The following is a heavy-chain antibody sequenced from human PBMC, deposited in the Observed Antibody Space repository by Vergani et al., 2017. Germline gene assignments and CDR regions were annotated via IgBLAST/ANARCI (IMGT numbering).Heavy chain of an antibody. D-gene: IGHD5-18*01. CDR3: ARASMDTGGFDP. V-gene: IGHV4-34*01. Sequence: QVQLQQWGGGLLKPSETLSLTCVVNGGSFTSYHWTWIRQSPGEGLEWVGDIDHTGRPDYNPSLKSRLTISEDTSKNQFFLKLSSVTAADTAVYYCARASMDTGGFDPWGQGTLVTVSS. CDR2: IDHTGRP. J-gene: IGHJ5*02. CDR1: GGSFTSYH.